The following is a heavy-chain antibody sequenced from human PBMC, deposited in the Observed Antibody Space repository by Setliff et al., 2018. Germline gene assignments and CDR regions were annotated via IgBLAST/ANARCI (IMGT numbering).Heavy chain of an antibody. J-gene: IGHJ4*02. CDR2: ITDDGDTT. V-gene: IGHV3-23*01. D-gene: IGHD3-10*01. CDR3: AKSSGSSSATNLEY. Sequence: GGSLRLSCAASGFTFSDYYMSWIRQAPGKGLEWVSAITDDGDTTHYAGSVKGRFTIDRDNTNSKLYLQMNSLRVEDTALYYCAKSSGSSSATNLEYLGPGTLVTVSS. CDR1: GFTFSDYY.